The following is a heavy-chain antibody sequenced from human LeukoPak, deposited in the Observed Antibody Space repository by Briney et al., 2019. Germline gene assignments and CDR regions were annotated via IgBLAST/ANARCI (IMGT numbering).Heavy chain of an antibody. Sequence: PGRSLRISCAASGFTFSSYGMHWVRQAPGKGLEWVAVIWYDGSDKYYADSVKGRFTISRDNSKNTLYLQMNSLRGEDTAVYYCARTNLFVDTAVNDAFDIRGQGTMVTVSS. CDR1: GFTFSSYG. CDR2: IWYDGSDK. J-gene: IGHJ3*02. CDR3: ARTNLFVDTAVNDAFDI. V-gene: IGHV3-33*01. D-gene: IGHD5-18*01.